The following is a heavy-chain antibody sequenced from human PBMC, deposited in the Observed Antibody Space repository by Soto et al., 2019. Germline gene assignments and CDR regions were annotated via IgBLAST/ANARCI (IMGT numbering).Heavy chain of an antibody. Sequence: SGGGVVQPGTSLRLSCAASGFTFSDYGMHWVRQAPGKGLEWVAVISYDGTNKNSGDSVKGRFSISRDNFKNTVYLQMNSLRAEDTAVYYCAKDVKSVGATVDYWGQGTLVTVSS. CDR2: ISYDGTNK. J-gene: IGHJ4*02. D-gene: IGHD1-26*01. V-gene: IGHV3-30*18. CDR1: GFTFSDYG. CDR3: AKDVKSVGATVDY.